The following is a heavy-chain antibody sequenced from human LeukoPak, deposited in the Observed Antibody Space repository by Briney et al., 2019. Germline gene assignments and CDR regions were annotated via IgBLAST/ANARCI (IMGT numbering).Heavy chain of an antibody. CDR2: ISSSGSTI. CDR1: GFTFSSYE. D-gene: IGHD3-10*01. CDR3: ARDSVEPEPSYVLLWFGELGGGMDV. V-gene: IGHV3-48*03. J-gene: IGHJ6*02. Sequence: GGSLRLSCAASGFTFSSYEMNWVRQAPGKGLEWVSYISSSGSTIYYADSVKGRFTISRGNAKNSLYLQMNSLRAEDTAVYYCARDSVEPEPSYVLLWFGELGGGMDVWGQGTTVTVSS.